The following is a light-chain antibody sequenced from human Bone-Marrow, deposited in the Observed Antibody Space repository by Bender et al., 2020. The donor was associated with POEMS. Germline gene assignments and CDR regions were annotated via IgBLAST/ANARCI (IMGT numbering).Light chain of an antibody. CDR1: KLRETY. J-gene: IGLJ2*01. CDR3: QVWDSTSDHAL. CDR2: YDG. V-gene: IGLV3-1*01. Sequence: SYELTQPPSVSVSVGQTASIPCSGDKLRETYVCWYQQKPGQAPVVVIYYDGDRPSGIPERFSGSNSGNTATLTISRVEAGDEADYYCQVWDSTSDHALFGGGTKLTVL.